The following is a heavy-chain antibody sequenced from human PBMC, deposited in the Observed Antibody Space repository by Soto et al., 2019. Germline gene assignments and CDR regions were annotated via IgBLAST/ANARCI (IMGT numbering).Heavy chain of an antibody. CDR3: ARAGCDGGSCYTLVGLRYGMDV. CDR1: GFTFSSNA. Sequence: QVQLVESGGGVVQPGRSLRLSCAASGFTFSSNAMHWVRQARGKGLEWVAVISYDGSNKYYADSVKGRFTISRDNSKNTLYRQMNSLRAEDTAVYYCARAGCDGGSCYTLVGLRYGMDVWGQGTTVTVSS. CDR2: ISYDGSNK. D-gene: IGHD2-15*01. J-gene: IGHJ6*02. V-gene: IGHV3-30-3*01.